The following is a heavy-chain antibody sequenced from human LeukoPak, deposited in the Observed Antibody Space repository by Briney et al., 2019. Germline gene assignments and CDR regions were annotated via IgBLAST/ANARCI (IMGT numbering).Heavy chain of an antibody. Sequence: PGGSLRLSCAASGFTFSDYYMSWIRQAPGKGLEWVSYISSSGSTIYYADSVKGRFTISRDNSKNTLYLQMNSLRAEDTAVYYCAKDQEWYCSSTSCYHMDVWGKGTTVTVSS. D-gene: IGHD2-2*01. CDR1: GFTFSDYY. CDR3: AKDQEWYCSSTSCYHMDV. CDR2: ISSSGSTI. V-gene: IGHV3-11*04. J-gene: IGHJ6*04.